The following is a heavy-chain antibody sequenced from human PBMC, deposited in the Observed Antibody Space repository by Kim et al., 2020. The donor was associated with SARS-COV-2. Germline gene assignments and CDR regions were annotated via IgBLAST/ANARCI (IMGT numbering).Heavy chain of an antibody. D-gene: IGHD6-13*01. J-gene: IGHJ4*02. V-gene: IGHV3-9*01. Sequence: GYWDSVKGRFTISRDNAKNSLYLQMNSLRAEDTALYYCAKEGSSSWYYFDYWGQGTLVTVSS. CDR3: AKEGSSSWYYFDY.